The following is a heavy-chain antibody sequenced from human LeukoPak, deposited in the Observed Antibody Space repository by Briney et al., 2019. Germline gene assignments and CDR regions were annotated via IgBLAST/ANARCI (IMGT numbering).Heavy chain of an antibody. D-gene: IGHD3-10*01. CDR1: GGSISSYY. V-gene: IGHV4-59*08. CDR3: ITMVRGAQILY. Sequence: ASETLSLTCTVSGGSISSYYWSWIRQPPGKGLEGIGYMYYSGSTNYNPSLKSRVTISVDTSKNQFSLKLSSVTAADTAVYWGITMVRGAQILYWGQGTLVTVSS. J-gene: IGHJ4*02. CDR2: MYYSGST.